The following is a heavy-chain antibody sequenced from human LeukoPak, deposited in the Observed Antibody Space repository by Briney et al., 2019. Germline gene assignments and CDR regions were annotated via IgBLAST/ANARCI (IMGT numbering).Heavy chain of an antibody. V-gene: IGHV4-39*01. Sequence: EPSETLSLTCTVSGGSISSSSYYWGWIRQPPGKGLEWIGSIYYSGSTYYNPSLKSRVTISVDTSKNQFSLKLSSVTAADTAVYYCARGLGGSYLYYFDYWGQGTLVTVSS. CDR2: IYYSGST. J-gene: IGHJ4*02. CDR1: GGSISSSSYY. CDR3: ARGLGGSYLYYFDY. D-gene: IGHD1-26*01.